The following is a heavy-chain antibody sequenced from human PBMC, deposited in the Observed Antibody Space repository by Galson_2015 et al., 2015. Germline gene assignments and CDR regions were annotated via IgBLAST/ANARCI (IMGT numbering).Heavy chain of an antibody. Sequence: SLRLSCAASGFLFSNYTVTWVRQAPGKGLQWVSSINNDATKINYADSMKGRVTMSRDNATNSVYLQMTSLGAEDTALYYCARGNSNKDYLYFDCWGQGILVTVSS. V-gene: IGHV3-21*01. CDR2: INNDATKI. J-gene: IGHJ4*02. CDR1: GFLFSNYT. D-gene: IGHD2/OR15-2a*01. CDR3: ARGNSNKDYLYFDC.